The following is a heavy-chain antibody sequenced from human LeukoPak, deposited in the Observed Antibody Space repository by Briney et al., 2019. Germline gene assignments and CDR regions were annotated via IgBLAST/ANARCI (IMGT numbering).Heavy chain of an antibody. V-gene: IGHV1-2*02. J-gene: IGHJ6*03. CDR2: INPNSGGT. CDR3: ARGMVRGVNNYYYYYMDV. CDR1: GYTFTGYY. Sequence: ASVKVSCKASGYTFTGYYMHWVRQAPGQGLEWMGWINPNSGGTNYTQKFQGRVTMTRDTSISTAYMELSRLRSDDTAVYYCARGMVRGVNNYYYYYMDVWGKGTTVTVSS. D-gene: IGHD3-10*01.